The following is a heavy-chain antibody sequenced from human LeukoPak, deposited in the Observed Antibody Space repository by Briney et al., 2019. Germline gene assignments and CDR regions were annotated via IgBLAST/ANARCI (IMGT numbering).Heavy chain of an antibody. CDR2: INPNTGDA. D-gene: IGHD3-3*02. V-gene: IGHV1-2*02. Sequence: ASVKVSCKASEYSFSGKHMHWVRQAPGLGLEWMGWINPNTGDASYAQTFQGRVSLTRDTSINTHYMELSSLRSDDTAVYYCGRDGSHFDIDYWGQGTPVTVSS. CDR3: GRDGSHFDIDY. CDR1: EYSFSGKH. J-gene: IGHJ4*02.